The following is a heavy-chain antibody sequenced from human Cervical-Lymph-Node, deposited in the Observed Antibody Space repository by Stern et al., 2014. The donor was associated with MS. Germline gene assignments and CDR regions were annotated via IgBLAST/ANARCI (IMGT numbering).Heavy chain of an antibody. CDR1: GFTFSSYW. J-gene: IGHJ4*02. D-gene: IGHD6-19*01. Sequence: ELQLVESGGGLVQPGGSLRLSCAASGFTFSSYWMHLVRQAPGKGLVWVSRINTDGSSTSYADSVKGRFTISRDNAKNTLYLQMNSLRAEDTAVYYCASGYSSGWVFDYWGQGTLVTVSS. CDR2: INTDGSST. CDR3: ASGYSSGWVFDY. V-gene: IGHV3-74*02.